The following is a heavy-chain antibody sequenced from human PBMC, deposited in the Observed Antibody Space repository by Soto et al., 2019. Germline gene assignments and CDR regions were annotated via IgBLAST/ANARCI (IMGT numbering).Heavy chain of an antibody. CDR2: IIPIFGTA. CDR1: GGTFSSYA. J-gene: IGHJ6*02. Sequence: GASVKVSCKASGGTFSSYAISWVRQASGQGLEWMGGIIPIFGTANYAQKFQGRVTITADESTSTAYMELSSLRSEDTAVYYCARDVVATSFPYEYYYYYYGMDVWGQGTTVTVSS. V-gene: IGHV1-69*13. D-gene: IGHD2-15*01. CDR3: ARDVVATSFPYEYYYYYYGMDV.